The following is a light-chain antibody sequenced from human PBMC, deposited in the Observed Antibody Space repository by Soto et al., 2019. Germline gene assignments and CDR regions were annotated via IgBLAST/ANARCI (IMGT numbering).Light chain of an antibody. CDR2: GAS. Sequence: DIQLTQSPSILSASGGDRVTITCRASQSIANRLAWYQQKPGKTPKLLIYGASTLESGVPSRFSGSGSGTEFTLTINSLQTYDFATYYCQQYNRSYTFGQGTKLEIK. CDR3: QQYNRSYT. CDR1: QSIANR. V-gene: IGKV1-5*01. J-gene: IGKJ2*01.